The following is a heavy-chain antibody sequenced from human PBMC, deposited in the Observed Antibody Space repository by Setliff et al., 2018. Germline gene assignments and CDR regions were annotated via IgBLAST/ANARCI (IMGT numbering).Heavy chain of an antibody. CDR1: GGTFSSYV. V-gene: IGHV1-69*13. CDR3: AGGQPLVRRYYYYMDV. CDR2: IIPMFGT. J-gene: IGHJ6*03. Sequence: ASVKVSCKASGGTFSSYVISWVREAPGQGLEWMGGIIPMFGTNYAQKFQGRVTITADESTSTAYMELSSLGSEDTAVYYCAGGQPLVRRYYYYMDVWGKGTTVTVSS. D-gene: IGHD3-10*01.